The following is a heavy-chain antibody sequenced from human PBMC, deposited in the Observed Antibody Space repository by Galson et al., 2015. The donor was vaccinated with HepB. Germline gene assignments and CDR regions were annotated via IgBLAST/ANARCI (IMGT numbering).Heavy chain of an antibody. CDR1: GFTFSNYW. CDR2: INSDGSST. Sequence: SLRLSCAASGFTFSNYWMHWVRQAQGKGLVWVSGINSDGSSTTYADSVKGRFTISRDNAKNTLYLQMNSLRAEDTAVYYCARVGRYCSGGSCPHFDYWGQGTLVTVSS. CDR3: ARVGRYCSGGSCPHFDY. D-gene: IGHD2-15*01. V-gene: IGHV3-74*03. J-gene: IGHJ4*02.